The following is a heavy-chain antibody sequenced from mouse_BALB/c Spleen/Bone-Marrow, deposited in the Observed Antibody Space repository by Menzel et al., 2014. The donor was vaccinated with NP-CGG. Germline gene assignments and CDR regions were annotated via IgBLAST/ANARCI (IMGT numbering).Heavy chain of an antibody. Sequence: QVQLQQSGPGLVAPSQSLSITCTVSGFSLTGYGVNWVRQPPGKGLEWLGMIWGDGSTDYNSALKSRLSISKDNSKSQVFLKMNNVQTEDTAMYYCAREPHYYAMDYWGQGTSVTVSS. CDR1: GFSLTGYG. CDR2: IWGDGST. J-gene: IGHJ4*01. V-gene: IGHV2-6-7*01. CDR3: AREPHYYAMDY.